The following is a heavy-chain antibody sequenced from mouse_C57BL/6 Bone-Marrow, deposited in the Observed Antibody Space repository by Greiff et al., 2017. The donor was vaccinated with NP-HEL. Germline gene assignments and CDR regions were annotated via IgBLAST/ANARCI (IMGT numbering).Heavy chain of an antibody. J-gene: IGHJ4*01. CDR1: GYAFSSYW. CDR2: IYPGDGDT. Sequence: VKLQESGAELVKPGASVKISCKASGYAFSSYWMNWVKQRPGKGLEWIGQIYPGDGDTNYNGKFKGKATLTADKSSSTAYMQLSSLTSEDSAVYFCARQITFYAMDYWGQGTSVTVSS. V-gene: IGHV1-80*01. CDR3: ARQITFYAMDY. D-gene: IGHD1-1*01.